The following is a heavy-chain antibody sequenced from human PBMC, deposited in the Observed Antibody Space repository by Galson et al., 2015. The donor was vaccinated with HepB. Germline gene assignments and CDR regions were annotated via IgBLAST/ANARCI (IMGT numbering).Heavy chain of an antibody. J-gene: IGHJ3*02. Sequence: SLRLSCAASGFTFSNYGMHWVRQAPGKGLEWVAVIWFDGSNKDCLDSVRGRFTISRDDSKNMLFLEMNSLRDEDTATYYCARSPSSSWGDGFDIWGQGTIVTVSS. V-gene: IGHV3-33*01. CDR3: ARSPSSSWGDGFDI. CDR2: IWFDGSNK. CDR1: GFTFSNYG. D-gene: IGHD6-13*01.